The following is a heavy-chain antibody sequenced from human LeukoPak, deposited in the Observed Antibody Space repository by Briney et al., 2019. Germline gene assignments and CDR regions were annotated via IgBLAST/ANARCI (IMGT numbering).Heavy chain of an antibody. CDR2: INSDGSST. V-gene: IGHV3-74*01. CDR1: GFTFSSYW. D-gene: IGHD3-10*01. J-gene: IGHJ4*02. Sequence: GGSLRLSCAASGFTFSSYWMHWVRQAPGKGLVWVSRINSDGSSTSYADSVKGRFTISRDNAKNTLYLQMNSLRAEDTALYYCARASPTMVRGVIRYYFDYWGQGTLVTVSS. CDR3: ARASPTMVRGVIRYYFDY.